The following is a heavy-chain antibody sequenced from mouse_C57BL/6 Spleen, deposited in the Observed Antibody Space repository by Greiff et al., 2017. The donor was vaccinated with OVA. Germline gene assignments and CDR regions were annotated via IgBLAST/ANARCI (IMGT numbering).Heavy chain of an antibody. CDR3: ARTLLYYDYDGGDY. CDR2: IDPSDSYT. V-gene: IGHV1-59*01. D-gene: IGHD2-4*01. J-gene: IGHJ2*01. CDR1: GYTFTSYW. Sequence: QVQLKQPGAELVRPGTSVKLSCKASGYTFTSYWMHWVKQRPGQGLEWIGVIDPSDSYTNYNQKFKGKATLTVDTSSSTAYMQLSSLTSEDSAVYYCARTLLYYDYDGGDYWGQGTTLTVSS.